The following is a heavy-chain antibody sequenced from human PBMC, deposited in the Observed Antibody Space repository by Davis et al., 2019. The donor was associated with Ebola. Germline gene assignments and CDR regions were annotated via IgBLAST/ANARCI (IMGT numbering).Heavy chain of an antibody. J-gene: IGHJ4*02. V-gene: IGHV3-21*01. CDR3: ARGQADYDLAYCGGDCYSGVDY. D-gene: IGHD2-21*01. Sequence: PGGSLRLSCAASGFTFSSYSMNWVRQAPGKGLEWVSSISSSSSYIYYADSVKGRFTISRDNAKNSLYLQMNSLRAEDTAVYYCARGQADYDLAYCGGDCYSGVDYWGQGTLVTVSS. CDR2: ISSSSSYI. CDR1: GFTFSSYS.